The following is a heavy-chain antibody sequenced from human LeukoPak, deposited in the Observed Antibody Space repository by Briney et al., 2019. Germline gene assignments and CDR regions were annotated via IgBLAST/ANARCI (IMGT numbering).Heavy chain of an antibody. CDR3: ASDGLITMIVVVITWLLNY. Sequence: GRSLRLSCAASGFXFRSYAMHWVRQAPGKGQEWLAVISYDGSNKYYADSVKGRFTISRDNSKNTLYLQMDSLRAEDTAVYYCASDGLITMIVVVITWLLNYWGQGTLVTASS. CDR2: ISYDGSNK. D-gene: IGHD3-22*01. V-gene: IGHV3-30-3*01. CDR1: GFXFRSYA. J-gene: IGHJ4*02.